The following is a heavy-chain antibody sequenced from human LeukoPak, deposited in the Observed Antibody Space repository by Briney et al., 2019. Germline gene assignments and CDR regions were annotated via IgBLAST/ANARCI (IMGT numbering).Heavy chain of an antibody. Sequence: AGTLRFSCAAYAFTFSSYAMSRLRQAPGKELEWVSDISGSGGSTYYADSVKGRFTISRDNSKNTLYLQMNSLRAEDTAVYYCAKGDWRWLWGQGTLVTVSS. J-gene: IGHJ4*02. CDR3: AKGDWRWL. V-gene: IGHV3-23*01. CDR1: AFTFSSYA. CDR2: ISGSGGST. D-gene: IGHD3/OR15-3a*01.